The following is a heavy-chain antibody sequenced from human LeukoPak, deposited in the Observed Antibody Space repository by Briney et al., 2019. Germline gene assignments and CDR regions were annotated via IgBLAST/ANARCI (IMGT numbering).Heavy chain of an antibody. CDR3: ARVRILGGSGWYPYYYYGMDV. CDR2: IYHDGST. CDR1: GGSISSNNW. V-gene: IGHV4-4*02. J-gene: IGHJ6*02. Sequence: SETLSLTCAVSGGSISSNNWWIWVRQSPEKGLEWIGEIYHDGSTNYNPSLKSRVTISVDTSKNQFSLKLSFVTAADTAVYYCARVRILGGSGWYPYYYYGMDVWGQGTTVTVSS. D-gene: IGHD6-19*01.